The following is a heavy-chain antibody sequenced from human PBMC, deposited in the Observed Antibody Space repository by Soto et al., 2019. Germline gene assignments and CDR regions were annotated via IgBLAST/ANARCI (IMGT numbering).Heavy chain of an antibody. Sequence: AGTLSLACTVAGGAIPSYYSSWIRQPPGKGLEWIGYIYYSGSTNYNPSLKSRVTISVDTSKNQFSLKLSSVTAADTAVYYCARDHPHSYGVYYFDYWGQGTPVTVS. V-gene: IGHV4-59*01. J-gene: IGHJ4*02. CDR1: GGAIPSYY. CDR2: IYYSGST. D-gene: IGHD5-18*01. CDR3: ARDHPHSYGVYYFDY.